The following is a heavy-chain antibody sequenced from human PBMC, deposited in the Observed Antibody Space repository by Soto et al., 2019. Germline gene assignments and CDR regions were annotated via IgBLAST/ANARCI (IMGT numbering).Heavy chain of an antibody. V-gene: IGHV4-34*01. CDR3: ARGHTAMVIDYFDY. D-gene: IGHD5-18*01. CDR1: GGSFSGYY. CDR2: INHSGST. Sequence: PSETLSLTCAVYGGSFSGYYWSWIRQPPGKGLEWIGEINHSGSTNYNPSLKSRVTISVDTSKNQFSLKLSSVTAADTAVYYCARGHTAMVIDYFDYWGQGTLVTVSS. J-gene: IGHJ4*02.